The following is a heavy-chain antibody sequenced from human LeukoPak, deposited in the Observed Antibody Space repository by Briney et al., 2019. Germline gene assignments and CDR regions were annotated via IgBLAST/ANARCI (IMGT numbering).Heavy chain of an antibody. J-gene: IGHJ5*02. Sequence: SETLSLTCAVSGGSISSSNWWSWVRPPPGNGLEWSGEIYHSGSTNYNPPPNSRVTISVDKSKNRFSLKLSSVTAADTAVYYCARVFLHPYDGSGIAIWFDRWGQGTLVTVPS. CDR1: GGSISSSNW. V-gene: IGHV4-4*02. D-gene: IGHD3-10*01. CDR3: ARVFLHPYDGSGIAIWFDR. CDR2: IYHSGST.